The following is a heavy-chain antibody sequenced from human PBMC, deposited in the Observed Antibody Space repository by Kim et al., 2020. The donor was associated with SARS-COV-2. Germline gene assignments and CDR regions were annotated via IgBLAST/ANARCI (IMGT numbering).Heavy chain of an antibody. V-gene: IGHV1-69*01. D-gene: IGHD3-10*01. J-gene: IGHJ4*02. Sequence: AQKFQGRVTITADESTSTAYMELRSRRSEDTAVYYCARDYYGSGRYFDYWGQGTLVTVSS. CDR3: ARDYYGSGRYFDY.